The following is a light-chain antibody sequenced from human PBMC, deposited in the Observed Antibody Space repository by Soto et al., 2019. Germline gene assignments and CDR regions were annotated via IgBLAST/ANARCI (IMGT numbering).Light chain of an antibody. CDR2: EAS. V-gene: IGKV3-11*01. CDR3: QQRSDWPWT. J-gene: IGKJ1*01. CDR1: QSVSSY. Sequence: EIVLTQSPATLSLSPGERATLSCRASQSVSSYLAWYQQKPSQAPRLLMYEASNRATGIPARFSGGGSGTDFTLTISSLEPEDFAVYYCQQRSDWPWTFGQGTKVGI.